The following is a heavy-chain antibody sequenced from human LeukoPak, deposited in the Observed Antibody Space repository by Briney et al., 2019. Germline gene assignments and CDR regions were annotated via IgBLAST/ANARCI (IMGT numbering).Heavy chain of an antibody. J-gene: IGHJ5*02. V-gene: IGHV4-38-2*02. CDR2: IYHSGST. CDR1: GYSISSGYY. CDR3: ARDLLEYGSGSYWDLRLVNNWFDP. Sequence: PSETLSLTCTVSGYSISSGYYWGWIRQPPGKGLEWIGSIYHSGSTYYNPSLKSRVTISVDTSKNQFSLKLSSVTAADTAVYYCARDLLEYGSGSYWDLRLVNNWFDPWGQGTLVTVSS. D-gene: IGHD3-10*01.